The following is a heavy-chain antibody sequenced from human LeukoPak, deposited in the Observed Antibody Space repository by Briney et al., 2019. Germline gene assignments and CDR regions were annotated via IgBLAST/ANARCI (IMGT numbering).Heavy chain of an antibody. Sequence: SQTLSLTCTVSGGSISSGGYYWSWIRQHPGKGLEWIGYIYYSGSTYYNPSLKSRVTISVDTSKNQFSLKLSSVTAADTAVYYCARGGDYYYYGMDVWGQGTTVTASS. J-gene: IGHJ6*02. CDR3: ARGGDYYYYGMDV. V-gene: IGHV4-31*03. CDR2: IYYSGST. D-gene: IGHD4-17*01. CDR1: GGSISSGGYY.